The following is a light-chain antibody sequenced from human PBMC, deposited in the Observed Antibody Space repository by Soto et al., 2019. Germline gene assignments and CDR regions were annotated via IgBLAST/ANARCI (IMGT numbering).Light chain of an antibody. CDR2: EVS. CDR3: TSYTGSSTL. Sequence: QSALTQPASVSGSPGQSITISCTGTSSDVGGYNFVSWYQQHPGEAPKLMIYEVSNRPSGVSNRFSGSKSGNTASLTIYGLQAEDEADYYCTSYTGSSTLFGGGTKLTVL. CDR1: SSDVGGYNF. V-gene: IGLV2-14*01. J-gene: IGLJ2*01.